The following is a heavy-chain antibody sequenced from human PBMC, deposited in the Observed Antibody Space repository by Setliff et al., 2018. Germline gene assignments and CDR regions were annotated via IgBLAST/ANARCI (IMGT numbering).Heavy chain of an antibody. D-gene: IGHD1-20*01. CDR2: VTTTGGFT. V-gene: IGHV3-11*06. CDR1: GFIFSNYF. J-gene: IGHJ6*02. Sequence: GGSLRLSCEGSGFIFSNYFMSWFRQAPGKGLEWLSYVTTTGGFTKEADSVRGRFSVSRDNSKNSLFLQMNSLRVEDTAVYYCARDGVYYAMDVWGQGTTVTAP. CDR3: ARDGVYYAMDV.